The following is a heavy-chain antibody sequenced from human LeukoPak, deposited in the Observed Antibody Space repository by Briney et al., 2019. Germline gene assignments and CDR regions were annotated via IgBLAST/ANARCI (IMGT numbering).Heavy chain of an antibody. J-gene: IGHJ4*02. CDR3: ARARQQLVPGY. CDR2: INSDGSST. D-gene: IGHD6-13*01. Sequence: PVGSLRLSCAASGFTFTNYWMHWVRQAPGKGLVWVSRINSDGSSTSYADSVKGRFTISRDNAKNTLYPQMNSLRAEDTAVYYCARARQQLVPGYWGQGTLVTVSS. CDR1: GFTFTNYW. V-gene: IGHV3-74*01.